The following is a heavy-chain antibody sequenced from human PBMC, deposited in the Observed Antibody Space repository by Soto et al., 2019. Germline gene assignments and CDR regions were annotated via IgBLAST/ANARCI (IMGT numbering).Heavy chain of an antibody. CDR1: GGSFSGYY. D-gene: IGHD2-2*02. J-gene: IGHJ6*02. V-gene: IGHV4-34*01. Sequence: SETLSLTCAVYGGSFSGYYWSWIRQPPGKGLEWIGEINHSGSTNYNPSLKSRVTISVDTSKNQFSLKLSSVTAADTAVYYCARGRGYCSSTRCYTHYYYYYYGMDVWGQGTTVTVSS. CDR3: ARGRGYCSSTRCYTHYYYYYYGMDV. CDR2: INHSGST.